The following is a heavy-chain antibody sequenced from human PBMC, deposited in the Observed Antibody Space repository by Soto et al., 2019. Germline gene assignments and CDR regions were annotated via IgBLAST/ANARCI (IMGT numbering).Heavy chain of an antibody. CDR3: TGGYSSSAGAFDI. CDR1: GFTFGDYA. Sequence: SLRLSFTASGFTFGDYAMSWVRQAPGKGLEWVGFIRSKAYGGTTEYAASVKGRFTISRDDSKSIAYLQMNSLKTEDTAVYYCTGGYSSSAGAFDIWGQGTMVTVSS. D-gene: IGHD6-6*01. J-gene: IGHJ3*02. CDR2: IRSKAYGGTT. V-gene: IGHV3-49*04.